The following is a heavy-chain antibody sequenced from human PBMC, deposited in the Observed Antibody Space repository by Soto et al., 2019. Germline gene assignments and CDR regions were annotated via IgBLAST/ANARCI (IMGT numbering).Heavy chain of an antibody. D-gene: IGHD4-17*01. J-gene: IGHJ5*02. V-gene: IGHV4-59*01. Sequence: PSETLSLTCPVSGGSISSYYWSWIRQPPGKGLEWIGYIYYSGSTNYNPSLKSRVTISVDTSKNQFSLKLSSVTAADTAMYYCTRLPWADYGGIFDPWGQGTLVTVSS. CDR3: TRLPWADYGGIFDP. CDR1: GGSISSYY. CDR2: IYYSGST.